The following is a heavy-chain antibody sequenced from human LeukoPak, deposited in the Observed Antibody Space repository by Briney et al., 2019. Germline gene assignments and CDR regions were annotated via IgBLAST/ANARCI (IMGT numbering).Heavy chain of an antibody. CDR2: IKQDGSEK. V-gene: IGHV3-7*01. Sequence: GGSLRLSCAASGFTFSSYWMSWVRQAPGKGLEWVANIKQDGSEKYYVDSVKGRFTISRDNAKNSLYLQMNSLRAEDTAVYNCARPYSSSWPDWYFDLWGRGTLVSVSS. CDR1: GFTFSSYW. CDR3: ARPYSSSWPDWYFDL. D-gene: IGHD6-13*01. J-gene: IGHJ2*01.